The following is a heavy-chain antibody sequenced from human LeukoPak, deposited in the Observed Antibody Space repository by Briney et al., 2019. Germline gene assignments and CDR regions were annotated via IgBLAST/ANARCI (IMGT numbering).Heavy chain of an antibody. Sequence: GASVKVSCKASGGTFSSYAISWVRQAPGQGLEWMGRIIPILGIANYAQKFQGRITITADKSTSTAYMELSSLRSEDTAVYYCARDSGTWTPWYGMDVWGQGTTVTVSS. CDR1: GGTFSSYA. D-gene: IGHD1-1*01. CDR3: ARDSGTWTPWYGMDV. V-gene: IGHV1-69*04. CDR2: IIPILGIA. J-gene: IGHJ6*02.